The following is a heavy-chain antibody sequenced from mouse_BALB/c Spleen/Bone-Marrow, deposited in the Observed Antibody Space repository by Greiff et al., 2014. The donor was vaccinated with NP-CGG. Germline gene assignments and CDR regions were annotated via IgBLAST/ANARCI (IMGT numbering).Heavy chain of an antibody. V-gene: IGHV1-4*02. Sequence: VQLQQSAPELARPGASVKMSCKASGYIFSSYTMHWVKQRPGQGLEWIGSINPSSGYTDYNQRFKDKTILTADKSSSTAYMQLSSLTSEDSAVYYCAKINYGYCALDYWGQGTSVTVSS. CDR3: AKINYGYCALDY. CDR2: INPSSGYT. J-gene: IGHJ4*01. CDR1: GYIFSSYT. D-gene: IGHD1-1*01.